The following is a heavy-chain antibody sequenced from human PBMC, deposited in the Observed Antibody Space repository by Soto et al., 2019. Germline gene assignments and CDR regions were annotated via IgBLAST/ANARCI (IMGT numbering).Heavy chain of an antibody. D-gene: IGHD3-16*01. CDR3: ARTPLRYGMDV. Sequence: QVQLVESGGGVVQPGRSLRLSCAASGLTFSNYGMHWVRQAPGKGLEWVAVISFDGTNKSYADSVKGRFTISRDSSKNTLYLQMNSLRAEDTAVYYCARTPLRYGMDVWGQGTAVTVSS. J-gene: IGHJ6*02. V-gene: IGHV3-30*03. CDR1: GLTFSNYG. CDR2: ISFDGTNK.